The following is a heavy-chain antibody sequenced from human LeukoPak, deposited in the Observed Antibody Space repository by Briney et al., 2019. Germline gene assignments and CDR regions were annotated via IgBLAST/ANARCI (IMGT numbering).Heavy chain of an antibody. CDR1: GYTFTSYG. D-gene: IGHD2-2*02. V-gene: IGHV1-18*01. CDR2: ISGYNGNT. Sequence: ASVKVSCKASGYTFTSYGISWVRQAPGQGLEWMGWISGYNGNTNYAQKLQGRVTMTTDTSTSTAYMELRSLRSDDTAVYYCARGRYCSSTSCYKVYYYYMDVWGKETTVTVSS. J-gene: IGHJ6*03. CDR3: ARGRYCSSTSCYKVYYYYMDV.